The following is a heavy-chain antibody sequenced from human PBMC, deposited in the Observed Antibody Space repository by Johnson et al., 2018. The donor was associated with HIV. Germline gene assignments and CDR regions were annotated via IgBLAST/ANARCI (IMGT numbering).Heavy chain of an antibody. CDR1: GFTFSSYA. CDR2: ISYDGSNK. D-gene: IGHD5-12*01. J-gene: IGHJ3*02. V-gene: IGHV3-30-3*01. CDR3: ARDGVATEAHDAFDI. Sequence: QVRLVESGGGVVQPGRSLRLYCAASGFTFSSYAMHWVRQAPGKGLEWVAVISYDGSNKYYADSVKGRFTISRDNSKNTLYLQMNSLRAEDTAVYYCARDGVATEAHDAFDIWGQGTMVTVSS.